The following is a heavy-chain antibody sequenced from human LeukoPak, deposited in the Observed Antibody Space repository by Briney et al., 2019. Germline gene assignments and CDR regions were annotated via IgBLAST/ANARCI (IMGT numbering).Heavy chain of an antibody. Sequence: ASVKVSCKVSGYTLTELSMHWVRQAPGKGLEWMGGFDPEDGETFYAQKFQGRVTMTEDTSTDTAYMDLSSLRSEDTAVYYCATDLTVVGATSVSAFDIWGQGTMVTVSS. CDR1: GYTLTELS. CDR2: FDPEDGET. D-gene: IGHD1-26*01. V-gene: IGHV1-24*01. CDR3: ATDLTVVGATSVSAFDI. J-gene: IGHJ3*02.